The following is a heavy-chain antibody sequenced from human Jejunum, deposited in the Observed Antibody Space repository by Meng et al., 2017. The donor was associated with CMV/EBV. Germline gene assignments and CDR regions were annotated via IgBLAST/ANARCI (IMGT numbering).Heavy chain of an antibody. CDR3: ARYYGSGALDY. J-gene: IGHJ4*02. V-gene: IGHV1-3*01. Sequence: SCKASANSFATYAMHWVRQAPGQRLEGMGRINAGNGNTEYSQKFQGRVTITSDTSASTAYMELSSLTSEDTAVYYCARYYGSGALDYWGQGTLVTVSS. CDR1: ANSFATYA. D-gene: IGHD3-10*01. CDR2: INAGNGNT.